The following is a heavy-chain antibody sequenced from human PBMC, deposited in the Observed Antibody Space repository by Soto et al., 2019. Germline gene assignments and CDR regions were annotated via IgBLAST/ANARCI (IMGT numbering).Heavy chain of an antibody. CDR3: ATRQGDYDDFDI. CDR1: GGSISSSSYY. CDR2: IYYSGST. Sequence: LSLTCTVSGGSISSSSYYWGWIRQPPGKGLEWIGSIYYSGSTYYNPSLKSRVTISVDTSKNQFSLKLSSVTAADTAVYYCATRQGDYDDFDIWGQGTMGTSSS. J-gene: IGHJ3*02. D-gene: IGHD3-16*01. V-gene: IGHV4-39*01.